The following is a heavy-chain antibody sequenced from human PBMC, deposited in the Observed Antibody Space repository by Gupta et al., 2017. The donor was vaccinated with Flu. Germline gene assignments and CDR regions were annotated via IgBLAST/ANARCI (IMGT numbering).Heavy chain of an antibody. D-gene: IGHD6-13*01. CDR1: GLSFSDYA. J-gene: IGHJ4*02. V-gene: IGHV3-23*01. CDR3: AKARSGNPAIDY. Sequence: EVQQLESGGGLVQPGGTLRVTCAATGLSFSDYAMNWVRQAPGKGLEWVSTVGAGGDRTYYAASVMGRFTISIDNSKNTLYLQMNSLRGDYTAVYYCAKARSGNPAIDYWGQGTLVTVSA. CDR2: VGAGGDRT.